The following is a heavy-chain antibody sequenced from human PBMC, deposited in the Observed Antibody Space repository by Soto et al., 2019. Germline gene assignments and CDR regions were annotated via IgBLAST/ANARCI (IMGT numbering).Heavy chain of an antibody. J-gene: IGHJ6*02. CDR3: AREGLVTTDYYYYGMDV. V-gene: IGHV3-33*01. D-gene: IGHD4-17*01. Sequence: QVQLVESGGGVVQPGRSLRLSCAASGFTFSSYGMHWVRQAPGKGLEWVAVIWYDGSNKYYADSVKGRFTISRDNSKNTLDLQMNSLRAEDTAVYYCAREGLVTTDYYYYGMDVWGQGTTVTVSS. CDR2: IWYDGSNK. CDR1: GFTFSSYG.